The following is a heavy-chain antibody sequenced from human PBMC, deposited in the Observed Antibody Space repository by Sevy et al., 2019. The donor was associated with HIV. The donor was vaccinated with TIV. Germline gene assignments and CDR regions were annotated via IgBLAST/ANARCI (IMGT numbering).Heavy chain of an antibody. D-gene: IGHD2-15*01. V-gene: IGHV3-23*01. CDR1: GFTFSTYA. Sequence: GGSLRLSCAASGFTFSTYAMNWVRQAPGKGLEWVSSISRSGRSTYSADSVEGRFTISRDNFKNTLYLQLSSLRVDDTAVYYCAKGYCGGGSCPRDYYYYGMDVWGQGTTVTVSS. CDR3: AKGYCGGGSCPRDYYYYGMDV. CDR2: ISRSGRST. J-gene: IGHJ6*02.